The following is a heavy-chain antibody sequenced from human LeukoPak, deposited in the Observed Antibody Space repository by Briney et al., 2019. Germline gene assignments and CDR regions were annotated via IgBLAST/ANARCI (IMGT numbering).Heavy chain of an antibody. V-gene: IGHV3-33*01. D-gene: IGHD3-22*01. CDR3: ARRNYDSSGYDY. CDR2: IWYDGSNK. J-gene: IGHJ4*02. CDR1: GFTFSSYG. Sequence: GRSLRLSCAAFGFTFSSYGMHWVRQAPGKGLEWVAVIWYDGSNKYYADSVKGRFTISRDNSKNTLYLQMNSLRAEDTAVYYCARRNYDSSGYDYWGQGTLVTVSS.